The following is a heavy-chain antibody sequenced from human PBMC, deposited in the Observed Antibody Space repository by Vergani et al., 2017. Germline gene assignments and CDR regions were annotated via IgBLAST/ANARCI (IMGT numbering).Heavy chain of an antibody. CDR1: GFTFQAYA. Sequence: VEAGGGLVQPGGSLRLSCTASGFTFQAYAFHWVRQVSGRGLEWVSGIDRNYGVKNGNSFEGRFSISRDNAKKAVFLQLRSLRAEDTAVYYCARDSSGYSASSYAYWGQGTLVTVSS. D-gene: IGHD1-26*01. V-gene: IGHV3-9*01. CDR2: IDRNYGVK. CDR3: ARDSSGYSASSYAY. J-gene: IGHJ4*02.